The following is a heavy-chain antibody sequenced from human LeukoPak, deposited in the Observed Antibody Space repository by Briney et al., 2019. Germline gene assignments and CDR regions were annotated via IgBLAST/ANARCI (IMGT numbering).Heavy chain of an antibody. CDR3: ARVGAARPNYYYYMDV. CDR1: GGSISSGGYY. Sequence: SQTLSLTCTVSGGSISSGGYYWSWIRQPPGKGLEWIGYIYYSGSTNYNPSLKSRVTISVDTSKNQFSLKLSSVTAADTAVYYCARVGAARPNYYYYMDVWGKGTTVTVSS. CDR2: IYYSGST. D-gene: IGHD6-6*01. J-gene: IGHJ6*03. V-gene: IGHV4-61*08.